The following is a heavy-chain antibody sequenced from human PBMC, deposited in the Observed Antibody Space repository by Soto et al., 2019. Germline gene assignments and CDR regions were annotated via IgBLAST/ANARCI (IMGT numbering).Heavy chain of an antibody. Sequence: QVQLQESGPGLVKPSQTLSLTCTVSGGSISSGGYYWSWIRQHPGKGLEWIGYIYYSGSTYYNPSLKSRVTISVDAAKHQFSLELSSVTAADTGVYYCASLTPPGSLLEGGGMDVWGQGTTVTVSS. D-gene: IGHD3-3*01. CDR3: ASLTPPGSLLEGGGMDV. V-gene: IGHV4-31*03. CDR2: IYYSGST. J-gene: IGHJ6*02. CDR1: GGSISSGGYY.